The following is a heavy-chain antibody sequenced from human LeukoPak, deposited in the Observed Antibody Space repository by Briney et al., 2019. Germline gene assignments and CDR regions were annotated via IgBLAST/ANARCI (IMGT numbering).Heavy chain of an antibody. D-gene: IGHD4-23*01. CDR3: ATIRYGGYFDY. V-gene: IGHV3-7*02. Sequence: PGGSLRHSCAASGFTFSSYWMSWVRQAPGKGLEWVAKINQDGSERYYVDSVKGRLTISRDNAKNSLYLQMNSLRAEDTAVYYCATIRYGGYFDYWGQGSLVSVSA. CDR1: GFTFSSYW. J-gene: IGHJ4*02. CDR2: INQDGSER.